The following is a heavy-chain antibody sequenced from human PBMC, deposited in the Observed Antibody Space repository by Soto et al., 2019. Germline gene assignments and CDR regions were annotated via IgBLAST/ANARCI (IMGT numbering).Heavy chain of an antibody. J-gene: IGHJ4*02. V-gene: IGHV3-7*03. CDR2: IKQDGSEK. CDR3: ARDDRITIFGVVIPCGYFDY. CDR1: GFTFSSYW. D-gene: IGHD3-3*01. Sequence: EVQLVESGGGLVQPGGSLRLSCAASGFTFSSYWMSWVRQAPGKGLEWVANIKQDGSEKYYVDSVKGRFTISRDNAKNSLYLQMNSLRAEDTAVYYCARDDRITIFGVVIPCGYFDYWGQGTLVTVSS.